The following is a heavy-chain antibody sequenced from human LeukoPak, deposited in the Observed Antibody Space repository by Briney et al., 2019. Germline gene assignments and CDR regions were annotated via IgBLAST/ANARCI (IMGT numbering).Heavy chain of an antibody. V-gene: IGHV3-48*01. Sequence: PGGSLRLSCAASGFTFTYYHMHWVRQAPGKGLEWVSYINSRSTTLYYADSVKGRFTTSRDNAMNSLYLEINSLRAEDTAVYYCARGTYSSGWLEFSDFDFWGQGILVTVSS. CDR3: ARGTYSSGWLEFSDFDF. CDR1: GFTFTYYH. D-gene: IGHD6-19*01. CDR2: INSRSTTL. J-gene: IGHJ4*02.